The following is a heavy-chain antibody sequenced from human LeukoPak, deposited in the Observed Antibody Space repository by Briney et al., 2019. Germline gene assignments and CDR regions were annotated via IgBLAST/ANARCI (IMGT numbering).Heavy chain of an antibody. CDR3: ARGQALRYFDWLLYFDY. V-gene: IGHV1-69*04. J-gene: IGHJ4*02. D-gene: IGHD3-9*01. Sequence: SVKVSCKASGGTFSSYAISWVRQAPGQGLEWMGRIIPILGIANYAQKFQGRVTITADKSTSTAYMELSSLRSEDTAVYYCARGQALRYFDWLLYFDYWGQGTLVTVSS. CDR1: GGTFSSYA. CDR2: IIPILGIA.